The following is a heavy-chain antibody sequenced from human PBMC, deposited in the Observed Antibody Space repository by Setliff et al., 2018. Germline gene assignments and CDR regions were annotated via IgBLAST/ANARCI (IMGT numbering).Heavy chain of an antibody. V-gene: IGHV4-61*01. Sequence: SETLSLTCTVSGGSISGASIRSYYWSWIRQPPGKGLEFIGYVYYSGTTNYDPSLKSRVTISVDTSKNQFSLKLSSVTTADTAIYYCARGGTYRYFDYWGQGTLVTVSS. J-gene: IGHJ4*02. CDR1: GGSISGASIRSYY. CDR3: ARGGTYRYFDY. CDR2: VYYSGTT.